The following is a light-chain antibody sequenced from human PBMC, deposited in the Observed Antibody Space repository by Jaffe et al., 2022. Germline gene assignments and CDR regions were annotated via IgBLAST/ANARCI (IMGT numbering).Light chain of an antibody. V-gene: IGKV3-15*01. Sequence: IVMTQSPATLSVSPGERATLSCRASQSVSNRLAWYQHKPGQAPRLLIYGTSTRATNIPARFSGSGSGTEFTLTISNLQPEDFAVYYCQHYNNWPLTFGQGTKVEIK. CDR3: QHYNNWPLT. CDR1: QSVSNR. CDR2: GTS. J-gene: IGKJ2*01.